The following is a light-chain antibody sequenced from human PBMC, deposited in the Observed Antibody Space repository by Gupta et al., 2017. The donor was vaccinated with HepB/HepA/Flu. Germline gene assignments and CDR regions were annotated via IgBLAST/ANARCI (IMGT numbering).Light chain of an antibody. CDR2: EVT. V-gene: IGLV2-11*01. Sequence: QSAMTQPRSVSGSPGQSVAISCTGTSGDAGYYDYVSWVQHHPGEAPKLILYEVTKRRAVVPDRFSGCKYGNTASLTICGLQSEEEADYYCCSLAVPYTVMFSGGTKVTVL. CDR1: SGDAGYYDY. CDR3: CSLAVPYTVM. J-gene: IGLJ3*02.